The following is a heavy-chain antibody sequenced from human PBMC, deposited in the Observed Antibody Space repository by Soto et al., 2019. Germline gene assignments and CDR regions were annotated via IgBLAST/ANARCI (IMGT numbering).Heavy chain of an antibody. Sequence: EVQLLESGGGLVQPGGSLRLSCAAPGLTFSTYAMTWVRQAPGKGLEWVSIISGSGGSTYYADSVKGRFTVSRDNSKNTLYVQMNSLRAEDTAVYYCAKWTCSGGSCYFDYWGQGTLVTVSS. CDR1: GLTFSTYA. CDR2: ISGSGGST. D-gene: IGHD2-15*01. CDR3: AKWTCSGGSCYFDY. V-gene: IGHV3-23*01. J-gene: IGHJ4*02.